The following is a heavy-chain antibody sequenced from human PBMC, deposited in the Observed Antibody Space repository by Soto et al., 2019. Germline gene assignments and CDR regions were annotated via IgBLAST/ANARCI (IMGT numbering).Heavy chain of an antibody. J-gene: IGHJ3*02. V-gene: IGHV4-31*03. CDR1: GGSISSGGYY. CDR2: IYYSGST. CDR3: ATYDILTGYGAFDI. Sequence: SETLSLTCTVSGGSISSGGYYWSWIRQHPGKGLEWIGYIYYSGSTYYNPSLKSRVTISVDTSKNQFSLKLSSVTAADTAVYYCATYDILTGYGAFDIWGQGTMVTVSS. D-gene: IGHD3-9*01.